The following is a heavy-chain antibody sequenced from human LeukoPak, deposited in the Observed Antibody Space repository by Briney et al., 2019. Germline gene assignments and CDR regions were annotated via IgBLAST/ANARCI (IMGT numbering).Heavy chain of an antibody. J-gene: IGHJ4*02. CDR3: ARDWPTVIADY. CDR2: ISANNGDT. CDR1: GYTFTSHG. Sequence: ASVKVSCKTSGYTFTSHGISWVRQAPGQGLEWMGWISANNGDTKYAQRMQDRLTMTTDTSTSTAYMDLRSLSSDDTAIYYCARDWPTVIADYWGQGTLVTVSP. V-gene: IGHV1-18*01. D-gene: IGHD4-11*01.